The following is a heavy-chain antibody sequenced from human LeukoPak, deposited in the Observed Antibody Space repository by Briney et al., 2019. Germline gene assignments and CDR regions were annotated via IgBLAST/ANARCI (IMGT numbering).Heavy chain of an antibody. CDR3: ARLGSTFDI. J-gene: IGHJ3*02. CDR2: IFYSGGS. V-gene: IGHV4-59*08. CDR1: GGSISSYY. Sequence: SSETLSLTCTVSGGSISSYYWTWIRQPPGKGLEWIGYIFYSGGSNYNPSLKSRVTISVDTSKNHFSLKLSSVTAADTAVYYCARLGSTFDIWGQGTMVTASS. D-gene: IGHD2-2*01.